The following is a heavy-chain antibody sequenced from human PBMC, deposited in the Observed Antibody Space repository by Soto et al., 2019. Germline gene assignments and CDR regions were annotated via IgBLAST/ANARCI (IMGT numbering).Heavy chain of an antibody. Sequence: GASVKVSCKASGYTFTSYAMHWVRQAPGQRLEWMGWINAGNGNTKYSQKFQGRVTITRDTSASTAYMELSSLRSEDTAVYYCARVRVFYRGPYGMDVWGQRNTVTVSS. CDR1: GYTFTSYA. J-gene: IGHJ6*02. CDR3: ARVRVFYRGPYGMDV. V-gene: IGHV1-3*01. CDR2: INAGNGNT. D-gene: IGHD2-8*01.